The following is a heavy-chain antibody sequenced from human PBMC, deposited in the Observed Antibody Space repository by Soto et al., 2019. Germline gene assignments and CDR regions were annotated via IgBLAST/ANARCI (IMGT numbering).Heavy chain of an antibody. CDR2: IDPSDSYT. CDR3: ARDEGGWAAAGTKGPYYYYGMDV. CDR1: GYSFTSYW. D-gene: IGHD6-13*01. J-gene: IGHJ6*02. Sequence: PGESLKISCKGSGYSFTSYWISWVRQMPGKGLEWMGRIDPSDSYTNYSPSFQGHVTISADKSISTAYLQWSSLKASDTAMYYCARDEGGWAAAGTKGPYYYYGMDVWGQGTTVTVSS. V-gene: IGHV5-10-1*01.